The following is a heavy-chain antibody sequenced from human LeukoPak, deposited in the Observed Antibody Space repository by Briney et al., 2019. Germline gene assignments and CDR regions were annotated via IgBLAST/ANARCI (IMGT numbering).Heavy chain of an antibody. D-gene: IGHD6-19*01. CDR2: VYTNGGT. J-gene: IGHJ4*02. Sequence: PSETLSLTCTVSGGSLITYYWNWIRQPAGKGLEWIGRVYTNGGTNYNPSLKSRLTVSVDTSKNQFSLSLSSVTAADTAVYYCASGSDSIGYSGGGILDYWGQGILATVSS. CDR3: ASGSDSIGYSGGGILDY. CDR1: GGSLITYY. V-gene: IGHV4-4*07.